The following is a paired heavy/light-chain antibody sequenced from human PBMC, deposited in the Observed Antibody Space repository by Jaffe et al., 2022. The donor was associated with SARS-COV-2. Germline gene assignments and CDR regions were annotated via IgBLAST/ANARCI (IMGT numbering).Heavy chain of an antibody. Sequence: QVQLVESGGGLVKPGGSLRLSCAASGFTFSDYYMSWIRQAPGKGLEWLSFISTTSTYTNYADSVKGRFTISRDNAQNSLYLQMSSLRAEDTAVYYCARGTIFGVSKWSYFDYWGQGTLVTVSS. CDR1: GFTFSDYY. J-gene: IGHJ4*02. V-gene: IGHV3-11*06. D-gene: IGHD3-3*01. CDR2: ISTTSTYT. CDR3: ARGTIFGVSKWSYFDY.
Light chain of an antibody. V-gene: IGKV3-11*01. J-gene: IGKJ3*01. CDR1: QSVNSY. CDR2: DAS. CDR3: QQRSQFT. Sequence: EIVLTQSPATLSLSPGERATLSCRASQSVNSYLAWYQQTPGQAPRLLIYDASNRATGIPARFSGSGSGTDFTLTISSLEPEDFAVYYCQQRSQFTFGPGTKVDIK.